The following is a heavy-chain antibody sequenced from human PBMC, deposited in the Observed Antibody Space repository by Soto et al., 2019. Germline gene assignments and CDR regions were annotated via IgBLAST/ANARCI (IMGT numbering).Heavy chain of an antibody. V-gene: IGHV4-39*01. CDR1: GGSISSSSYY. J-gene: IGHJ4*02. Sequence: QLQLQESGPGLVKPSETLSLTCTVSGGSISSSSYYWGWIRQPPGKGLEWIGSIFYSGSTYYNPSLNSRITISVDTSKDPFSRTLSAVTAAVTAVYYCASPSSVAGRIDYWGQGTLVTVSS. D-gene: IGHD6-19*01. CDR3: ASPSSVAGRIDY. CDR2: IFYSGST.